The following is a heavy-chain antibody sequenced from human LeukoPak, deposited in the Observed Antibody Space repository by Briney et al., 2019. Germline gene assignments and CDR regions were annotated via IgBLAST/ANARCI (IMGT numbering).Heavy chain of an antibody. CDR1: GFTFSSYA. J-gene: IGHJ1*01. CDR2: ISHDGSNK. Sequence: PGRSLRLSCAASGFTFSSYATHWVRQAPGKGLEWVAAISHDGSNKYHADSVKGRFTISRDNSKNTVYLQMNSLRAEDTAVYFCAGSPKYSSSWYEYFQHWGQGALVTVSS. CDR3: AGSPKYSSSWYEYFQH. D-gene: IGHD6-13*01. V-gene: IGHV3-30*01.